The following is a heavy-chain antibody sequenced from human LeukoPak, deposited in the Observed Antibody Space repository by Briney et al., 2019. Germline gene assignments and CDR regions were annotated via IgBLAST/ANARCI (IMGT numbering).Heavy chain of an antibody. V-gene: IGHV1-2*02. CDR2: INPNSGGT. CDR3: AREGAYYYDSGSYPLDY. CDR1: GYTFTGYY. J-gene: IGHJ4*02. Sequence: ASVKVSCKASGYTFTGYYMHWVRQAPGQGLEWMGWINPNSGGTNYAQKFQGRVTMTRDTSISTAYMELSRLRSDDTAVYYCAREGAYYYDSGSYPLDYWGQGTLVTVSS. D-gene: IGHD3-10*01.